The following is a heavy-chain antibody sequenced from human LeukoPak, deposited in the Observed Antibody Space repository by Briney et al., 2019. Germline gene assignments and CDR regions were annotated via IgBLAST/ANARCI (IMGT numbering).Heavy chain of an antibody. Sequence: SVKVSCKASGGTFSSYAISWVRQAPGQGLEWMGGIIPIFGTANYAQKFQGRVTITADESTSTAYMELSSLRSEDTAVYYCARFCVGSRDSWNEPFDYWGQGTLVTVSS. CDR2: IIPIFGTA. V-gene: IGHV1-69*13. CDR3: ARFCVGSRDSWNEPFDY. J-gene: IGHJ4*02. D-gene: IGHD1-20*01. CDR1: GGTFSSYA.